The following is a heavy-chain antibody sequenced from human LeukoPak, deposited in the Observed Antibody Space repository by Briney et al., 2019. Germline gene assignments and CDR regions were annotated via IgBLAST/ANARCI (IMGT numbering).Heavy chain of an antibody. CDR2: IRYDGTNK. CDR1: DFLFSSYG. CDR3: ARDSTYSSGSRFYDRFDY. V-gene: IGHV3-30*02. J-gene: IGHJ4*02. Sequence: GGSLRLSCAASDFLFSSYGMHWVRQAPGKALEWVSFIRYDGTNKYYLDSVRGRFTISRDNSKNTVDLQMDSLTAEDTAVYYCARDSTYSSGSRFYDRFDYWGQGTLVTVSS. D-gene: IGHD2-15*01.